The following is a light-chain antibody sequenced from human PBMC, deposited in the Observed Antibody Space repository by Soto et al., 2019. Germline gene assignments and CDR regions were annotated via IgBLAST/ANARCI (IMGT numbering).Light chain of an antibody. Sequence: DIQLTQSPSALSASVGDTVTSTCRSSEGIRNSLAWFQQNPGKAPKTLIYGASSLQSGVPSKFSGSGSDTDFTLTTSSLPPEDSATYFCQQYHIYPATFGGGTKVEIK. V-gene: IGKV1-16*02. CDR1: EGIRNS. CDR3: QQYHIYPAT. CDR2: GAS. J-gene: IGKJ4*01.